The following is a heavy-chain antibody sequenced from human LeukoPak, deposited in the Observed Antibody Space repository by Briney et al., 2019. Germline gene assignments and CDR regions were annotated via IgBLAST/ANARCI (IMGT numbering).Heavy chain of an antibody. CDR3: TTDVYSKVRLGELSSIN. D-gene: IGHD3-16*02. Sequence: GGSLRLSCAASGFTFSNAWMSWVRQAPGKGLEWVGRIKSKTDGGTTDYAAPVKGRFTISRDDSKNTLYLQMNSLKTEDSAVYYCTTDVYSKVRLGELSSINWGQGTLVTVSS. CDR2: IKSKTDGGTT. V-gene: IGHV3-15*01. CDR1: GFTFSNAW. J-gene: IGHJ4*02.